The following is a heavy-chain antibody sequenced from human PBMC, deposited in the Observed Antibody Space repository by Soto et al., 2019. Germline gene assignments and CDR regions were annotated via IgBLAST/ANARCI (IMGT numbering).Heavy chain of an antibody. V-gene: IGHV1-69*13. J-gene: IGHJ6*02. CDR2: IIPIFGTA. Sequence: ASVKVSCKASGGTFSSYAISWVRQAPGQGLEWMGGIIPIFGTANYAQKFQGRVTITADESTSTAYMELSSLRSEDTAVYYCARDSTYSSLPPYYYYGMDVWGQGTTVTVSS. CDR1: GGTFSSYA. CDR3: ARDSTYSSLPPYYYYGMDV. D-gene: IGHD6-13*01.